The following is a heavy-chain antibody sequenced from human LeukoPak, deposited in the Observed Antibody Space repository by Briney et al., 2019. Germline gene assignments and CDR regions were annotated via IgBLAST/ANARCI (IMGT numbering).Heavy chain of an antibody. CDR2: ISGSGGST. CDR3: AKGYGYGYGYYMDV. D-gene: IGHD5-18*01. CDR1: GFTFSSYS. Sequence: PGGSLRLSCAASGFTFSSYSMSWVRQAPGKGLEWVSAISGSGGSTYYADSVKGRFTISRDNSKNTLYLQMNSLRAEDTAVYYCAKGYGYGYGYYMDVWGKGTTVTVSS. J-gene: IGHJ6*03. V-gene: IGHV3-23*01.